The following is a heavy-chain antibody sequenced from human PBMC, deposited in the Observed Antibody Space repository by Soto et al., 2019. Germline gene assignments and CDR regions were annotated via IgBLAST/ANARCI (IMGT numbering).Heavy chain of an antibody. Sequence: QVQLVESGGGVVQPGRSVRLSCAASGFTFSSYGMHWVRQAPGKGLEWVAVISYDGSNKYYADCVKGRFTISRDNSKNTLYLQMNSLRAEDTAVYYCAKDLGGGDYPDAFDIWGQGTMVTVSS. D-gene: IGHD2-21*01. J-gene: IGHJ3*02. CDR2: ISYDGSNK. CDR3: AKDLGGGDYPDAFDI. V-gene: IGHV3-30*18. CDR1: GFTFSSYG.